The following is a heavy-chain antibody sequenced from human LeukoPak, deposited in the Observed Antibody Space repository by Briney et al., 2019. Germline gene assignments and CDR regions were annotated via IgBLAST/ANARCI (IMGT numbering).Heavy chain of an antibody. CDR1: GFTFSSYE. Sequence: PGGSLRLSCAASGFTFSSYEMNWVRQAPGKGLEWVSYISSSGSTIYYADSVKGRFTISRDNAKNSLYLQMNSLRAEHTAVYYCARGVITIFGVVDYWGQGTLVTVSS. CDR3: ARGVITIFGVVDY. J-gene: IGHJ4*02. CDR2: ISSSGSTI. D-gene: IGHD3-3*01. V-gene: IGHV3-48*03.